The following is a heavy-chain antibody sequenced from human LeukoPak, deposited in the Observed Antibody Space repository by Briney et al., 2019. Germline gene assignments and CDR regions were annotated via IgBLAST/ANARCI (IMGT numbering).Heavy chain of an antibody. J-gene: IGHJ6*02. Sequence: PSETLSLTCTVSGASISSSYWSWIRQPPGKALEWIAYIYYSGTTNYNPSLESRVTISVDTSKNQFSLKLSSVTAADTAVYYCARDWVSGGYYYGMDVWGQGTTVTVSS. CDR3: ARDWVSGGYYYGMDV. D-gene: IGHD1-26*01. CDR2: IYYSGTT. V-gene: IGHV4-59*01. CDR1: GASISSSY.